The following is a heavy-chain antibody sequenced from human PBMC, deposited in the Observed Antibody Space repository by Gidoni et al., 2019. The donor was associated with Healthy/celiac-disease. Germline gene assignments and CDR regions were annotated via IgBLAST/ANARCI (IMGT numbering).Heavy chain of an antibody. J-gene: IGHJ4*02. Sequence: QVQLVQSAAEVTKPGSSAKVPCKASGGTVRNYAISWVRQAPGQGLEWMGGIIPIFGTTNYAQKFQGRVTVTADKSTSTAYMELSSLRSEDTAVYYCARDTGSVYFDYWGQGTLVTVSS. CDR2: IIPIFGTT. CDR3: ARDTGSVYFDY. V-gene: IGHV1-69*06. CDR1: GGTVRNYA.